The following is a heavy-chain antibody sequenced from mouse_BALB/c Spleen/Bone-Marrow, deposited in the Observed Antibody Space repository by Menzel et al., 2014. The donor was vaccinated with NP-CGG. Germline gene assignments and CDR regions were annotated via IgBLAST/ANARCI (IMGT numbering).Heavy chain of an antibody. J-gene: IGHJ3*01. CDR3: ARGYGNSVAWFAY. V-gene: IGHV1-61*01. Sequence: VKLMESGAELVRPGTSVKLSCKAAGYTFTSYWMNWVRQRPGQGLEWIGMIDPSDSETHYNQMFKDKATLTVDKSSSTAYVQLSSLTSEDSAVYYCARGYGNSVAWFAYWGQGSLVTVSA. CDR1: GYTFTSYW. CDR2: IDPSDSET. D-gene: IGHD2-10*02.